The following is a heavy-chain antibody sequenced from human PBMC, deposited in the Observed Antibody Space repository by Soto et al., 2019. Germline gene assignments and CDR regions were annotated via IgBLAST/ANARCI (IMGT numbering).Heavy chain of an antibody. CDR3: AKGGPGKDIVVVPAARNYYYMDV. Sequence: GGSLRLSCAASGFTFSSYAMSWVRQAPGKGLEWVSAISGSGGSTYYADSVRGRFTISRDNSKNTLYLQMNSLRAEDTAVYYCAKGGPGKDIVVVPAARNYYYMDVWGKGTTVTVSS. CDR1: GFTFSSYA. J-gene: IGHJ6*03. V-gene: IGHV3-23*01. CDR2: ISGSGGST. D-gene: IGHD2-2*01.